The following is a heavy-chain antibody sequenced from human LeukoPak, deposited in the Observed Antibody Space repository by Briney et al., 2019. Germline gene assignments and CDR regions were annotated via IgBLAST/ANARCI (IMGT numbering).Heavy chain of an antibody. J-gene: IGHJ4*02. CDR1: GGSISSSSYY. Sequence: SETLSLTCTVSGGSISSSSYYWGWIRQPPGKGLEWIGSIYYSGSTYYNPSLKSRVTISVDTSKNQFSLKLSSVTAADTAVYYCAREYYGSGSRRLTVGYFDYWGQGTLVTVSS. D-gene: IGHD3-10*01. V-gene: IGHV4-39*07. CDR3: AREYYGSGSRRLTVGYFDY. CDR2: IYYSGST.